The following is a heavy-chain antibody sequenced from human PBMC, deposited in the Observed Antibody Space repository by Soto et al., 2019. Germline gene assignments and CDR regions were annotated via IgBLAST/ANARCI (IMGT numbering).Heavy chain of an antibody. CDR3: VRPLPSGRNYGMDV. J-gene: IGHJ6*02. Sequence: GGSLRLSCTAYGLGVRNNYMSWVRQAPGMGLEWVSVIYNDGTTYYADSVKGRFTLSRDASKNTLSLQMDSLRAEDTAVYYCVRPLPSGRNYGMDVWGQGTTVTVSS. V-gene: IGHV3-53*01. CDR2: IYNDGTT. D-gene: IGHD3-10*01. CDR1: GLGVRNNY.